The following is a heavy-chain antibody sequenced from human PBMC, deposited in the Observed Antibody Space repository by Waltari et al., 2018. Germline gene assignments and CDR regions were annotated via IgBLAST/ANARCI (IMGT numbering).Heavy chain of an antibody. Sequence: QVQLQESGPGLVKPSQTLSLTCTVSGGSISSGDYYWSWIRQPPGKGLEWIGYIYYSGSTYYNPSLKSRVTISVDTSKNQFSLKLSSVTAADTAVYYCARDTSGIFGVDRPYYMDVWGKGTTVTVSS. CDR3: ARDTSGIFGVDRPYYMDV. V-gene: IGHV4-30-4*08. CDR1: GGSISSGDYY. D-gene: IGHD3-3*01. J-gene: IGHJ6*03. CDR2: IYYSGST.